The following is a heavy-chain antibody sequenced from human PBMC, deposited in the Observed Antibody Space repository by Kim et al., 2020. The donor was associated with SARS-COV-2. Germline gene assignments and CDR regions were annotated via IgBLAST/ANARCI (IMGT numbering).Heavy chain of an antibody. CDR3: SRGVSGGSGRYGDAWFDP. CDR1: GGSISSYS. J-gene: IGHJ5*02. CDR2: IYYSGST. D-gene: IGHD3-10*01. Sequence: SETLSLTCTVSGGSISSYSRSWIRQPPGKGLEWVGYIYYSGSTNYNPYPMSRVTISVDTSKNHSSLKLSSVPAADAAVFYCSRGVSGGSGRYGDAWFDP. V-gene: IGHV4-59*01.